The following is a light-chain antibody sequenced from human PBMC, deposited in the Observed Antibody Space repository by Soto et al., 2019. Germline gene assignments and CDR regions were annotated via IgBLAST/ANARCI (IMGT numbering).Light chain of an antibody. CDR2: GAS. V-gene: IGKV3-15*01. CDR1: QSLSNN. CDR3: QQYNNWPQT. J-gene: IGKJ1*01. Sequence: IVLTQSPCTLSLSPGERATLSCRASQSLSNNIYLAWYQQKPGQAPRLFIYGASRRATGIPARFSGGGSGTEFTLTISSLKSEDFAVYYCQQYNNWPQTFGQGTKVDIK.